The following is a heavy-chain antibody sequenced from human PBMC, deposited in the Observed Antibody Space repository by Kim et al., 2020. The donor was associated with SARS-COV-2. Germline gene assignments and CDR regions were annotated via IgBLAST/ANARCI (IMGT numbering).Heavy chain of an antibody. CDR3: ARVVWGGYRYIDS. D-gene: IGHD3-16*02. Sequence: ASVKVSCKASGYTFTNHAMHWVRQAPGRGLEWMGLINTDTGSPTYAQDFTGRVIFSLDTSVSTAYLQFRSLEAEDTALYYCARVVWGGYRYIDSWGQGTLGTVSS. CDR1: GYTFTNHA. J-gene: IGHJ4*02. V-gene: IGHV7-4-1*02. CDR2: INTDTGSP.